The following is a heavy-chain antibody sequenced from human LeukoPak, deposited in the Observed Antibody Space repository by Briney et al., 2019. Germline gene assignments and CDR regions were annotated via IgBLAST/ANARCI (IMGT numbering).Heavy chain of an antibody. CDR2: IRYGGSKK. J-gene: IGHJ6*02. D-gene: IGHD1-26*01. CDR3: AGVTLVTRIPYGLDA. V-gene: IGHV3-33*08. Sequence: GGSLRLSCTAPGLSFTDHGMTWVRQAPGKGLQWVAFIRYGGSKKSYADSVKGRFTISRDNSQDMVYLQMNSLRVDDTAIYYCAGVTLVTRIPYGLDAWGQGTPVTVSS. CDR1: GLSFTDHG.